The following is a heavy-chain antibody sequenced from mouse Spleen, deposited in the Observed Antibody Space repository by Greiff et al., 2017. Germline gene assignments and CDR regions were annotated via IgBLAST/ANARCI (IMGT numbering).Heavy chain of an antibody. J-gene: IGHJ4*01. D-gene: IGHD2-3*01. CDR3: AKDDGYYDYAMDY. V-gene: IGHV2-5-1*01. Sequence: QVQLQQSGPSLVQPSQSLSITCTVSGFSLTSYGVHWVRQSPGKGLEWLGVIWRGGSTDYNAAFMSRLSITKDNSKSQVFFKMNSLQADDTAIYYCAKDDGYYDYAMDYWGQGTSVTVSS. CDR1: GFSLTSYG. CDR2: IWRGGST.